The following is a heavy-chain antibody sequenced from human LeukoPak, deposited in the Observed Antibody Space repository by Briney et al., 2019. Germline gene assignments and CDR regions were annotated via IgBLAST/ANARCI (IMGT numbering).Heavy chain of an antibody. J-gene: IGHJ3*01. V-gene: IGHV1-18*01. CDR3: ARVRLVWGMETFDL. CDR1: NNTLSNNG. D-gene: IGHD7-27*01. Sequence: ASVKVSCRASNNTLSNNGITWVRQAPGQGLEWMGWISGYNTYTTYAQKFQDRVTMTKDTSTNTAYMEMRSLRSDDTAIYCARVRLVWGMETFDLWGQGTMVTVSS. CDR2: ISGYNTYT.